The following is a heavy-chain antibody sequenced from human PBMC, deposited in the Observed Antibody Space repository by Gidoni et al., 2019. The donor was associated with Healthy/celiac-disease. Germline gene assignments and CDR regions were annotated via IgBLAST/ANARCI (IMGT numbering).Heavy chain of an antibody. J-gene: IGHJ4*02. CDR3: AKGEDNSPFG. CDR2: SSGSSGRT. Sequence: EVQLLESGGGLVQPGGSLRLSCAASGFIFSTYAMSWVRQAPGKGLEWVSGSSGSSGRTYYADSVKGRFTISRDSSKNTLYLEMDSLRAEDTAVYYCAKGEDNSPFGWGQGTLVTVSS. V-gene: IGHV3-23*01. D-gene: IGHD3-16*01. CDR1: GFIFSTYA.